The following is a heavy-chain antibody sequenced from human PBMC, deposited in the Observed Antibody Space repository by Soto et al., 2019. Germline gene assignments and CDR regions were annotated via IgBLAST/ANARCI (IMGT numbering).Heavy chain of an antibody. CDR3: AKVYCSGGSCYDQYFDY. J-gene: IGHJ4*02. D-gene: IGHD2-15*01. CDR2: ISYDGSNK. CDR1: GFTFSSYG. V-gene: IGHV3-30*18. Sequence: GGSLRLSCAASGFTFSSYGMHWVRQAPGKGLEWVAVISYDGSNKYYADSVKGRFTISRDNSKNTLYLQMNSLRAEDTAVYYCAKVYCSGGSCYDQYFDYWGQGTLVTVSS.